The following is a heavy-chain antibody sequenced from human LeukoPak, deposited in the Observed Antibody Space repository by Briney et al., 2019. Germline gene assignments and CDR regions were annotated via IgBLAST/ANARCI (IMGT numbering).Heavy chain of an antibody. J-gene: IGHJ4*02. CDR3: ARAPYCFAY. CDR2: GNDRGST. CDR1: GGSISSSNYY. Sequence: SETLSLTCTVSGGSISSSNYYWGWIRQPPGKGLEWIGRGNDRGSTNYNPSLNRRVTISVDTSKNQFSLNLRPVTAAETAEYYCARAPYCFAYWGQGPLVTVSS. V-gene: IGHV4-39*07.